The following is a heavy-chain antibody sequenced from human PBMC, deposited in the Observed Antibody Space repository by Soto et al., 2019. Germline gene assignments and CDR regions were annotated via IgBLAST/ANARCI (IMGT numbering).Heavy chain of an antibody. CDR2: ISYDGSNK. Sequence: GGSLRLSCAASGFSFSSNAMHWVRQAPGKGLEWVAIISYDGSNKYFADSVKGRFTISRDNSKNTLYLQMNSLRIEDTAVYYCAKDRVKSGMGGIDYWGQGTLVTVSS. J-gene: IGHJ4*02. V-gene: IGHV3-30*18. CDR1: GFSFSSNA. D-gene: IGHD3-16*01. CDR3: AKDRVKSGMGGIDY.